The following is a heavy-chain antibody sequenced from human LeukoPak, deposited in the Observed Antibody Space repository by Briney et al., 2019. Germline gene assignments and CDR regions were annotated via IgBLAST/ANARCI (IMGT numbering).Heavy chain of an antibody. J-gene: IGHJ4*02. Sequence: SETLSLTCTVSGGSISSYYWSWIRQPPGKGLEWIGYIYYSGSTNYNPSLKSRVTISVDTSKNQFSLKLSSVTAAGTAVYYCARGAAADFDYWGQGTLVTVSS. D-gene: IGHD6-13*01. CDR1: GGSISSYY. CDR2: IYYSGST. CDR3: ARGAAADFDY. V-gene: IGHV4-59*01.